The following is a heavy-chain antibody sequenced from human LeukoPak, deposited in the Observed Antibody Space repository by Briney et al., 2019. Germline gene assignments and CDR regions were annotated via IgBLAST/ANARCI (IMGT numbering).Heavy chain of an antibody. D-gene: IGHD3-9*01. V-gene: IGHV7-4-1*02. CDR2: INTNTGNP. Sequence: GASVKVSCKASGYTFTSYAMNWVRQAPEQGLEWMGWINTNTGNPTYAQGFTGRFVFSLDTSVSTAYLQISSLKAEDTAVYYCARGEVLRYFDWLPRDYYYYMDVWGKGTTVTVSS. CDR1: GYTFTSYA. CDR3: ARGEVLRYFDWLPRDYYYYMDV. J-gene: IGHJ6*03.